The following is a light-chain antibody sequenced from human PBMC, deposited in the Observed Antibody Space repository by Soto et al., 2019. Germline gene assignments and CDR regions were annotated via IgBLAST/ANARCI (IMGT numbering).Light chain of an antibody. CDR1: SSDVGAYNY. Sequence: VLAQPRSVSGSPGQSVTISCTGTSSDVGAYNYVSWYQQHPGKAPKLMTYDVSKRPSGVPDRFSGSKSGNTASLTISGLQAEDEADYYCCSYADNYSYVFGTGTKVTVL. J-gene: IGLJ1*01. CDR3: CSYADNYSYV. CDR2: DVS. V-gene: IGLV2-11*01.